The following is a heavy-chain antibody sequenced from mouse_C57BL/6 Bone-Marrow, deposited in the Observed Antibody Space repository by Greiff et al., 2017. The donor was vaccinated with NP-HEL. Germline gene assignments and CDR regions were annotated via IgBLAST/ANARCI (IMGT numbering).Heavy chain of an antibody. J-gene: IGHJ3*01. CDR2: IWGVGST. CDR3: ASLLWGFAY. CDR1: GFSFTSYG. Sequence: VQLQESGPGLVAPSQSLSITCTVSGFSFTSYGVDWVRQSPGKGLEWLGVIWGVGSTNYNSALKSRLSISKDNSKSQVFLKMNSLQTDDTAMYYCASLLWGFAYWGQGTLVTVSA. D-gene: IGHD2-10*01. V-gene: IGHV2-6*01.